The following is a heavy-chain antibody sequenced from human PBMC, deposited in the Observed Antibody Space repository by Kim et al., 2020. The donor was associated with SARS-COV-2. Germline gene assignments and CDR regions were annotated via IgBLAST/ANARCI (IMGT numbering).Heavy chain of an antibody. CDR2: IYSGGST. V-gene: IGHV3-53*01. Sequence: GGSLRLSCAASGFTVSSNYMSWVRQAPGKGLEWVSVIYSGGSTYYADSVKGRFTISRDKSKNTLYLQMNSLRAADTAVYYCARDGYLHCSGGSCYPGAIDIWGQGTMVTVSS. CDR3: ARDGYLHCSGGSCYPGAIDI. J-gene: IGHJ3*02. CDR1: GFTVSSNY. D-gene: IGHD2-15*01.